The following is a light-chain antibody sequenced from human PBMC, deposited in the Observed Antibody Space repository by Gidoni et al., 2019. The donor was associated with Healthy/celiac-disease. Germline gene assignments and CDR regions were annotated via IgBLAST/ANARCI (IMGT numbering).Light chain of an antibody. CDR3: QQSYSTPRT. CDR1: QSISSY. V-gene: IGKV1-39*01. CDR2: AAS. Sequence: IQMTQCPSSLSASVGDRVTITCRASQSISSYLDWYQQKPGKAPKLLIYAASSLQSGVPSRFSGSGSGTDFTLTISSLQPEDFATYYCQQSYSTPRTFGQGTKVEIK. J-gene: IGKJ1*01.